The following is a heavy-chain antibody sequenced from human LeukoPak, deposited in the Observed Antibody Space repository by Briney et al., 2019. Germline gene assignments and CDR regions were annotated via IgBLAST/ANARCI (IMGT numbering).Heavy chain of an antibody. CDR1: GFTVSSNY. CDR2: IYSGGIT. J-gene: IGHJ6*02. D-gene: IGHD2-8*02. V-gene: IGHV3-66*01. Sequence: GGSLRLSCAISGFTVSSNYMSWVRQAPGKGLEWVSVIYSGGITDYAYSVKGRFTISRDNSKNMLYLQMNSLRTEDTAVYYCARVNCTGNSCRPYFYYEMDVWGQGTTVTVS. CDR3: ARVNCTGNSCRPYFYYEMDV.